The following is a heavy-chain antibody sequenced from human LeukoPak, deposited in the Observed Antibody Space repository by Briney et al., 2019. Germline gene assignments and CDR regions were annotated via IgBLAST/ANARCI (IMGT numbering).Heavy chain of an antibody. V-gene: IGHV4-34*10. Sequence: SETLSLTCAVYGGSFSGYYWSWIRQPPGKGLKWIEEINHSGSTNYNPSLKSRVTMSVDTSKNQFSLKLSSVTAADTAVYYCARDKSRTYGSADAFDIWGQGTMVTVSS. D-gene: IGHD3-10*01. CDR2: INHSGST. J-gene: IGHJ3*02. CDR1: GGSFSGYY. CDR3: ARDKSRTYGSADAFDI.